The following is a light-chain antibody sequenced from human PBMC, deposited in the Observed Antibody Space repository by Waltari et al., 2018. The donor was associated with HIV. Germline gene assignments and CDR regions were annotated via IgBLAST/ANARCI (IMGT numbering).Light chain of an antibody. CDR2: DVS. CDR3: SSYTSSSTLEV. Sequence: PGQSITISCTGTSSDVGGYNYVSWYQQHPGKAPKLMIYDVSNRPSGVSNRFSGSKSGNTASRTISGLQAEDEADYYCSSYTSSSTLEVFGGGTKLTVL. CDR1: SSDVGGYNY. J-gene: IGLJ3*02. V-gene: IGLV2-14*03.